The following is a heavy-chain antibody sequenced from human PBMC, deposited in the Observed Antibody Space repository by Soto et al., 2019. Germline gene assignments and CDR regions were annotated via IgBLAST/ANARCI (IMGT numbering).Heavy chain of an antibody. Sequence: ASVKVSCKASGYTFTSYAMHWVRQAPGQRLEWMGWINAGNGNTKYSQKFQGRVTITRDTSASTAYMELSSLRSEDTAVYYCARAHYDILTGYYNGFDPWGQGTLVIVSS. CDR2: INAGNGNT. D-gene: IGHD3-9*01. V-gene: IGHV1-3*01. J-gene: IGHJ5*02. CDR1: GYTFTSYA. CDR3: ARAHYDILTGYYNGFDP.